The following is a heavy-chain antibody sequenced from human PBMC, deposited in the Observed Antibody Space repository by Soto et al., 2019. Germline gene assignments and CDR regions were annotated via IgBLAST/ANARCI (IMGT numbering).Heavy chain of an antibody. J-gene: IGHJ4*02. CDR3: VRDLLVAAPTNKY. V-gene: IGHV3-48*02. Sequence: EVQLVESGGGLVQPGGSLRLSCAASGFTFSNYKMSWVRQAPGKGLEWVSHISTSSSIINYADSVKGRFTIYRDNAKNSLYLQMNSLRDEDTGVYYCVRDLLVAAPTNKYWGQGTLVTVSS. CDR2: ISTSSSII. D-gene: IGHD2-15*01. CDR1: GFTFSNYK.